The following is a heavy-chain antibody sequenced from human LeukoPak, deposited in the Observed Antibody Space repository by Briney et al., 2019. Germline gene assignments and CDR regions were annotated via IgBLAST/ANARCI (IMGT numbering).Heavy chain of an antibody. CDR1: GYTFTGYY. Sequence: ASVKVSCKASGYTFTGYYMHWVRQAPGQGLEWMGWINPNSGGTNYAQKFQGRVTMTRDTSISTAYMELSRLRSDDTAVYYCARVGITIFGVVNHLGIYYYGMDVWGQGTTVTVSS. CDR3: ARVGITIFGVVNHLGIYYYGMDV. D-gene: IGHD3-3*01. J-gene: IGHJ6*02. V-gene: IGHV1-2*02. CDR2: INPNSGGT.